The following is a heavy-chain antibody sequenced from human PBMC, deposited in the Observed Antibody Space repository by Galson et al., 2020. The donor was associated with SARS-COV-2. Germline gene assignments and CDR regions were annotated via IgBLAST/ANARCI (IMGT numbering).Heavy chain of an antibody. D-gene: IGHD6-13*01. J-gene: IGHJ6*03. V-gene: IGHV5-51*01. CDR2: IYPGDSDI. CDR1: GYPFGSYW. Sequence: KIGESLQISCKGSGYPFGSYWLAWVRQRPGKGPEWMGVIYPGDSDIRYSPSFQGQVTISADKSASTAYLSWRRLKASDTAIYYCARHEGSAVIATATKSESFYYMDVWGTGSAVFVSS. CDR3: ARHEGSAVIATATKSESFYYMDV.